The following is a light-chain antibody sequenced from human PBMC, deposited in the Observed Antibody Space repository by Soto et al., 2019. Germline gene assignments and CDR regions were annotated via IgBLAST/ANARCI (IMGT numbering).Light chain of an antibody. V-gene: IGKV3-20*01. CDR3: QQYGSAPRT. Sequence: EIVLTQSPGTLSLSPGERATLSCRASQSVTSNYLAWYQHKPGQAHRLLIYGASSRATGIPDRFSGSVAGTDVALTMSRLEPEDFAVYYCQQYGSAPRTFGQGTKLEIK. J-gene: IGKJ2*01. CDR1: QSVTSNY. CDR2: GAS.